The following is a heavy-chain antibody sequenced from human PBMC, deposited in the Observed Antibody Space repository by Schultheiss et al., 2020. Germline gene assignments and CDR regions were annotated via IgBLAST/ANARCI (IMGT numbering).Heavy chain of an antibody. Sequence: GGSQRLSCAASGFNVSTKYMTWVRQAPGKGLEWVSLIYSGGSTHYADSVRGRFTISRDTSKNTLYLQMNSLGDEDTAVNYCVRKLLIFGGMDVWGQGTTVTVSS. CDR3: VRKLLIFGGMDV. V-gene: IGHV3-53*01. CDR1: GFNVSTKY. D-gene: IGHD2/OR15-2a*01. CDR2: IYSGGST. J-gene: IGHJ6*02.